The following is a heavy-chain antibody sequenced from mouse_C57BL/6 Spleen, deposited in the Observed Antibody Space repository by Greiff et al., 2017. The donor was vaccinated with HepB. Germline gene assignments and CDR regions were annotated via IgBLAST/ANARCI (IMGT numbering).Heavy chain of an antibody. CDR1: GYTFTSYW. J-gene: IGHJ2*01. CDR2: IYPGSGST. Sequence: QVQLQQPGAELVKPGASVKMSCKASGYTFTSYWITWVKQRPGQGLEWIGDIYPGSGSTNYNEKFKSKATLTVDTSSSTAYMQLSSLQSEDSAVYYGAISGDYYGHFDYWGQGTTHTVSS. V-gene: IGHV1-55*01. D-gene: IGHD1-2*01. CDR3: AISGDYYGHFDY.